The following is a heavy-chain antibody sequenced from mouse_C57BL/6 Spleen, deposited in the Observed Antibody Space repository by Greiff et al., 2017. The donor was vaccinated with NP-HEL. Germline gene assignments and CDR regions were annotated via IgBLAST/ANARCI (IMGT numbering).Heavy chain of an antibody. CDR2: IRNKANGYTT. CDR1: GFTFTDYY. V-gene: IGHV7-3*01. Sequence: DVQLVEPGGGLVQPGGSLSLSCAASGFTFTDYYMSWVRQPPGKALEWLGFIRNKANGYTTEYSASVKGRFTISRDNSQSSLYLQMNALRAEDSATYYCGSLTGTYWYFDVWGTGTTVTVSA. J-gene: IGHJ1*03. D-gene: IGHD4-1*01. CDR3: GSLTGTYWYFDV.